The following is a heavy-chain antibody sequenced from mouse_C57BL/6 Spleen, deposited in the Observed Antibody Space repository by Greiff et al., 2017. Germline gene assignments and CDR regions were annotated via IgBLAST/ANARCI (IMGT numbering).Heavy chain of an antibody. Sequence: QVQLQQSGAELARPGASVKLSCKASGYTFTSYGISWVKQRTGQGLEWIGEIYPRSGNTYYNEKFKGKATLTADKSSSTAYMELRSLTSEDSAVYFCARYSGSSYDYAMDYWGQGTSVTVSS. J-gene: IGHJ4*01. V-gene: IGHV1-81*01. CDR1: GYTFTSYG. CDR2: IYPRSGNT. D-gene: IGHD1-1*01. CDR3: ARYSGSSYDYAMDY.